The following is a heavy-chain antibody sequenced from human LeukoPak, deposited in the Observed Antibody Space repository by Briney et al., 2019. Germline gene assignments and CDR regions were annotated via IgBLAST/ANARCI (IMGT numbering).Heavy chain of an antibody. CDR1: EFSFISYA. D-gene: IGHD3-10*01. J-gene: IGHJ4*02. CDR2: IISNGGST. CDR3: VKDKGGYYYGSGSYYTD. V-gene: IGHV3-64D*06. Sequence: GSLRLSCSASEFSFISYAMHWVRQAPGKGLEYVSSIISNGGSTYHADSVKGRFTISRDNSKNTLYLQMSSLRAEDTAVYYCVKDKGGYYYGSGSYYTDWGQGTLVTVSS.